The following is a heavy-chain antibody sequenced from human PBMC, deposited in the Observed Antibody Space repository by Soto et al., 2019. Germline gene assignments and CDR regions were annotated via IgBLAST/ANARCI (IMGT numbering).Heavy chain of an antibody. V-gene: IGHV3-11*01. CDR3: ARVTLGSDY. Sequence: QVQLVESGGGLVKPGGSLRLSCSASGFSFRDYYMCWVRQAPGKGLEWVSYISGRGTTIYYADSVKGRFTISRNNAKNSLYLQVNSLRAEDTAVYYCARVTLGSDYWGQGTLVTVSS. J-gene: IGHJ4*02. CDR2: ISGRGTTI. CDR1: GFSFRDYY.